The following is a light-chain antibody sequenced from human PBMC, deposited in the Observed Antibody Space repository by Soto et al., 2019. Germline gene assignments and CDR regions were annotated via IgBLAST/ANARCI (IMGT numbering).Light chain of an antibody. CDR3: QQYNNWPIT. CDR1: QSVSSY. CDR2: DAS. J-gene: IGKJ5*01. Sequence: EIVMTQSPATLSVSPGERVSLSCRASQSVSSYLAWYQQKPGQAPRLLIYDASNRATGIPARFSGSGSGTEFTLTISSLQSEDFAVYYCQQYNNWPITFGQGTRLEIK. V-gene: IGKV3D-15*01.